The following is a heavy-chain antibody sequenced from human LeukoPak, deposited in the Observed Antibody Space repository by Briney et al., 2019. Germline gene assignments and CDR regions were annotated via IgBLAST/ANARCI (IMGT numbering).Heavy chain of an antibody. V-gene: IGHV3-48*04. CDR1: GFTFSSYT. CDR2: IGTSSTTI. J-gene: IGHJ3*02. Sequence: GGSLRLSCAASGFTFSSYTMNWVRQPPGKGLEWVSNIGTSSTTIYYADSVKGRFTISRDNAKNSLYLQMNSLRAEDTAVYYCARVGHLDAFDIWGQGTMVTVSS. CDR3: ARVGHLDAFDI. D-gene: IGHD3-16*01.